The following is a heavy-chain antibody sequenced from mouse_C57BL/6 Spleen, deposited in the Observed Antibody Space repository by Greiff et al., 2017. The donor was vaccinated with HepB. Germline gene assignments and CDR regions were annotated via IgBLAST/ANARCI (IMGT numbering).Heavy chain of an antibody. Sequence: VKLMESGAELVKPGASVKLSCKASGYTFTEYSIHWVKQRSGQGLEWIGWFYPGSGSIKYNEKFKDKATLTADKSSSTVYMELSRMTSEDSAVYFCARDEGGDYGYFDDWGQGTTLTVSS. V-gene: IGHV1-62-2*01. CDR1: GYTFTEYS. D-gene: IGHD2-4*01. J-gene: IGHJ2*01. CDR3: ARDEGGDYGYFDD. CDR2: FYPGSGSI.